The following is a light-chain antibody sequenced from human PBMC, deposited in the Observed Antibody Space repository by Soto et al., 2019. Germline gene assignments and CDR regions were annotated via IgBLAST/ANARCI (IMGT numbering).Light chain of an antibody. Sequence: QSVLTQPASVSGSPGQSITISCTGTSSDVGAYNYVSWYQQHPGKVPKLMIYDVSDRPSGVSNRFSGSKSGNTASLTISGLQAADEADYYCSSFTRSNSYVFGTGTKVTVL. V-gene: IGLV2-14*03. J-gene: IGLJ1*01. CDR2: DVS. CDR3: SSFTRSNSYV. CDR1: SSDVGAYNY.